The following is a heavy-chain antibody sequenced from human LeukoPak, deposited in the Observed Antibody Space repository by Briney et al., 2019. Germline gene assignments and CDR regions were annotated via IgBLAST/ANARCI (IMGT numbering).Heavy chain of an antibody. D-gene: IGHD6-6*01. CDR2: ISSSSSPI. Sequence: PGGSLRLSCAASGFTFTTYSMNWVRQAPGKGLEWVSFISSSSSPIYYADSVKGRFTISRDNAKNSLYLQMNSLRAEDTAVYYCARGRIAARDFDYWGQGTLVTVSS. CDR1: GFTFTTYS. CDR3: ARGRIAARDFDY. V-gene: IGHV3-21*05. J-gene: IGHJ4*02.